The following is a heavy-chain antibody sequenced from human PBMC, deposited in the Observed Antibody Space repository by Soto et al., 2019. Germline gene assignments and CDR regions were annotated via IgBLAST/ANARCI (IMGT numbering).Heavy chain of an antibody. V-gene: IGHV1-69*06. CDR1: GGTFSSYP. CDR2: TNGNLGTG. D-gene: IGHD3-10*01. CDR3: ARRDSHGFFRYFDN. J-gene: IGHJ4*02. Sequence: QVQLVQSGAEVKRPGSSVKVSCKASGGTFSSYPISWVRQAPGQGLEWMGGTNGNLGTGNYAQKVRGRLTITADKSTTTTYMELSSLTSEDTAVYYCARRDSHGFFRYFDNWGQGTLVTVSS.